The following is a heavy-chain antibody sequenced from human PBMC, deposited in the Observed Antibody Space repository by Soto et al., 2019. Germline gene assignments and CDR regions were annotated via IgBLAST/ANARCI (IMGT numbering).Heavy chain of an antibody. CDR1: GVSLTTNNW. J-gene: IGHJ5*01. Sequence: QVQLQESGPGLVKPSETLSLTCAASGVSLTTNNWWTWVRQAPGKGLEWDGEIYQTGNTNYNPSPNCRVIASLDKSKNQFFIKLTAVTAADTAIYYCARGGYCSGGSCSGCFDSWGQGTLVTVSS. D-gene: IGHD2-15*01. V-gene: IGHV4-4*02. CDR2: IYQTGNT. CDR3: ARGGYCSGGSCSGCFDS.